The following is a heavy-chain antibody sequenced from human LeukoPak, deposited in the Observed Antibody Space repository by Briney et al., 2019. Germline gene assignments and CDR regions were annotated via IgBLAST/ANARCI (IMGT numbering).Heavy chain of an antibody. CDR2: INHSGST. CDR1: GGSFSGYY. Sequence: PSETLSLTCAVYGGSFSGYYWSWIRRPPGKGLEWIGEINHSGSTNYNPSLKSRVTISVDTSKNQFSLKLSSVTAADTSVYYSARCVPSFLTSYYSSYWYFDLWGRGTLVTVSS. V-gene: IGHV4-34*01. D-gene: IGHD3-9*01. CDR3: ARCVPSFLTSYYSSYWYFDL. J-gene: IGHJ2*01.